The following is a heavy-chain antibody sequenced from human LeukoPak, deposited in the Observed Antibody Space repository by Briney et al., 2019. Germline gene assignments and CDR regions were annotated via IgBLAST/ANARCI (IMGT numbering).Heavy chain of an antibody. CDR1: GFTFSDEY. Sequence: PGGSLRLSCAASGFTFSDEYMSWIRQAPGKGLEWVSYISSSGSTIYYAGSVKGRFTISRDNAKNSLYLQMNSLRAEDTAVYYCAREAKSEWEPLDYWGQGTLVTVSS. CDR3: AREAKSEWEPLDY. D-gene: IGHD1-26*01. J-gene: IGHJ4*02. CDR2: ISSSGSTI. V-gene: IGHV3-11*01.